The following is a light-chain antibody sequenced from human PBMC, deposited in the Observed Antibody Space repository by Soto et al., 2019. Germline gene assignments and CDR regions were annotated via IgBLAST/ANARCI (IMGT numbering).Light chain of an antibody. V-gene: IGLV4-69*01. CDR2: LNSDGSH. CDR3: QTWDTGIHL. J-gene: IGLJ2*01. Sequence: QSVLTQSPSASASLGASVKLTCTLSSGHSNYAIAWHQQQPEKGPRYLMKLNSDGSHSKGDGIPDRFSGSSSGAERYLTISSLQSEDEADYYCQTWDTGIHLFGGGTKLTVL. CDR1: SGHSNYA.